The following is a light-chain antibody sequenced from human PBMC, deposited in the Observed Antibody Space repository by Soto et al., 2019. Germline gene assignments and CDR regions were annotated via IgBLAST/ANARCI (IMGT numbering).Light chain of an antibody. CDR1: QRVTSSY. CDR2: GAA. V-gene: IGKV3-20*01. Sequence: PWERATLYCRASQRVTSSYLAWYQQKRGQAPRLLIYGAASRATGIPDRFSGSGSGTDFTLTISKLEPEDFAVYYCQQYGNSSWTFGQGTKVEIK. J-gene: IGKJ1*01. CDR3: QQYGNSSWT.